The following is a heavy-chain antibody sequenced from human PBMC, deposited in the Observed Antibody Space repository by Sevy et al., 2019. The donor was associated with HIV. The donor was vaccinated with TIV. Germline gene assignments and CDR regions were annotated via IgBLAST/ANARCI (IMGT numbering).Heavy chain of an antibody. J-gene: IGHJ4*02. D-gene: IGHD5-18*01. Sequence: SETLSLTCTVSGDSISNDYWSWIRQPPGKGLEWIGNIDYSGSTNYNPSLKSRVTISLDTTKNQFSVKLSSVTAADTAVYYCAGGTFSYGYWREFDYWGQGTLVTVSS. CDR1: GDSISNDY. V-gene: IGHV4-59*01. CDR2: IDYSGST. CDR3: AGGTFSYGYWREFDY.